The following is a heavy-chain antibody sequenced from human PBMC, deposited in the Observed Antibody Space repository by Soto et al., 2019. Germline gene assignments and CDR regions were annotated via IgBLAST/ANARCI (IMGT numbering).Heavy chain of an antibody. CDR3: AKDSSSWYFDL. D-gene: IGHD6-13*01. CDR2: ISYDGSNK. V-gene: IGHV3-30*18. J-gene: IGHJ2*01. CDR1: GFTFSSYG. Sequence: QVQLVESGGGVVQPGRSLRLSCAASGFTFSSYGMHWVRQAPGKGLEWVAVISYDGSNKYYADSVKGRFTISRDNSKNPLYLQMNSLRAEDTAVYYCAKDSSSWYFDLWGRGTLVTVSS.